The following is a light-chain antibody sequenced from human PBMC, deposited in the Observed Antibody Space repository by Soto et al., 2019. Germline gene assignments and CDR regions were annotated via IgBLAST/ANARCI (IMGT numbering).Light chain of an antibody. CDR1: QDISNY. V-gene: IGKV1-33*01. J-gene: IGKJ5*01. Sequence: DIQMTQSTSSLSASVGDRVTITCQASQDISNYLNWYQQKPGKAPKLLIYDSSNLETGVPSRFSGSGSGTDITFTISSRKPEDIATHYCQQYNNLPITFGQGTRREMK. CDR2: DSS. CDR3: QQYNNLPIT.